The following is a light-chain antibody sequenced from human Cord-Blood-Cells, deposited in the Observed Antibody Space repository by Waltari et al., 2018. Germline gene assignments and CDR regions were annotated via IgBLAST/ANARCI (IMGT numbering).Light chain of an antibody. J-gene: IGKJ4*01. Sequence: AIRMTQSQSPFSASTPDRVTITCRSSQGISSYLTWYQEKPGKAPKLLIYAASTLQSGVPSRFSGSGSGTDFTLIISCLQSEDFATYYCQQYYSYPLTFGGGTKVEIK. V-gene: IGKV1-8*01. CDR3: QQYYSYPLT. CDR1: QGISSY. CDR2: AAS.